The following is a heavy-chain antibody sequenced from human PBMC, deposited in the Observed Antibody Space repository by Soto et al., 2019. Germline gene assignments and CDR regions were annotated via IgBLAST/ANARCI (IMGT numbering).Heavy chain of an antibody. V-gene: IGHV2-5*01. Sequence: SGPTLVNPTQTLTLTCTFSGFSLSTSGVGVGWIRQPPGKALEWLALIYWNDDKRYSPSLKSRLNITKDTSKNQVLLTMTNMDPVDTATYYCAHIRYFYDSSGYHFDYWGPGTLVTVSS. CDR1: GFSLSTSGVG. J-gene: IGHJ4*02. CDR3: AHIRYFYDSSGYHFDY. CDR2: IYWNDDK. D-gene: IGHD3-22*01.